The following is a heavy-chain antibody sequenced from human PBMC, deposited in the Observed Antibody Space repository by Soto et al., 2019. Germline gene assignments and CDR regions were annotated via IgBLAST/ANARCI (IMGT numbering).Heavy chain of an antibody. CDR2: IYYSGST. J-gene: IGHJ6*02. V-gene: IGHV4-59*01. D-gene: IGHD3-22*01. Sequence: PSETLSLTCTVSGCSISSYYWSWIRQPPGKGLEWIGYIYYSGSTNYNPSLKSRVTISVDTSKNQFSLKLSSVTAADTAVYYCAREGYSSGYYYYYGMDVWGQGTTVTVSS. CDR1: GCSISSYY. CDR3: AREGYSSGYYYYYGMDV.